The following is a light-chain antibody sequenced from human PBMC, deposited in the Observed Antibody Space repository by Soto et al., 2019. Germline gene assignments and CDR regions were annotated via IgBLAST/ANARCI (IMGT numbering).Light chain of an antibody. Sequence: QSALTQPASVSGSPGQSITISCTGTSSDVGGYNYVSWYQQHPGKAPKLMIYEVSNRPSGVSNRFSGSKSGNTASLTISGLQAEDAADYSCSSYTSSGYVLGTGTKVTVL. J-gene: IGLJ1*01. CDR3: SSYTSSGYV. CDR2: EVS. V-gene: IGLV2-14*01. CDR1: SSDVGGYNY.